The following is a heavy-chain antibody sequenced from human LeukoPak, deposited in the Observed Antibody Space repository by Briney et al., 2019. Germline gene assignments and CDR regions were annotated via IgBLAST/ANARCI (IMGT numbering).Heavy chain of an antibody. CDR1: GFTFSSYA. D-gene: IGHD5-18*01. CDR3: ARGGDIQPFDY. J-gene: IGHJ4*02. CDR2: ISGGAGGA. V-gene: IGHV3-23*01. Sequence: GGSLRLSCAASGFTFSSYAMNWVRQAPGKGLEWVSSISGGAGGASYADSVKGRFTISRDNSKNTLYLQMNSLRAEDTAVYYCARGGDIQPFDYWGQGTLVTVSS.